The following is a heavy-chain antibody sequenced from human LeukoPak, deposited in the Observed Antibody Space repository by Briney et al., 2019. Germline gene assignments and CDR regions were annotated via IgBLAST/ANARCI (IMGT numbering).Heavy chain of an antibody. CDR2: IYTSGST. D-gene: IGHD3-10*01. CDR3: ARLITMVRGVIITHAFDI. CDR1: GGSISSGSYY. Sequence: SETLSLTCTVSGGSISSGSYYWSWIRQPAWKGLEWIGRIYTSGSTNYNPSLKSRVTISVDTSKNQFSLKLSSVTAADTAVYYCARLITMVRGVIITHAFDIWGQGTMVTVSS. J-gene: IGHJ3*02. V-gene: IGHV4-61*02.